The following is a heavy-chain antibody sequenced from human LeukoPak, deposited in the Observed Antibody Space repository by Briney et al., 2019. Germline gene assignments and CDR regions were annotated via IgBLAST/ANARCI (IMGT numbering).Heavy chain of an antibody. D-gene: IGHD6-6*01. CDR1: GGTFSSYA. V-gene: IGHV1-69*05. CDR2: IIPIFGTA. Sequence: SVKVSCKASGGTFSSYAISWVRQAPGQGLEWMGGIIPIFGTANYAQKFQGRVTITTDESTSTAYMELSSLRSEDTAVYYCARASSESIAARPYWFDSWGQGTLVTVSS. CDR3: ARASSESIAARPYWFDS. J-gene: IGHJ5*01.